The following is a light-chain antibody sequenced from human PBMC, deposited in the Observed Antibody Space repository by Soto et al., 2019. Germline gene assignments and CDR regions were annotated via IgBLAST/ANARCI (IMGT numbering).Light chain of an antibody. CDR3: QQYNSWLWT. CDR2: GAS. Sequence: EIVMTQSPATLSVSPGEGATLSCRASQSVSSKLAWYQQKPGQAPRLLIYGASTRATDIPARFSGSGYGTEFTLIISSLQSEDSAVYYCQQYNSWLWTFGKGTKVEIK. J-gene: IGKJ1*01. CDR1: QSVSSK. V-gene: IGKV3-15*01.